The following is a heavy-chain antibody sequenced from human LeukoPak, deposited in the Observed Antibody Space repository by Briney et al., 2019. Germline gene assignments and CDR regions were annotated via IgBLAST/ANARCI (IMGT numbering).Heavy chain of an antibody. CDR3: ASNGPKGSRYFDWLLYPPHFDY. D-gene: IGHD3-9*01. J-gene: IGHJ4*02. CDR1: GYTFTSYA. CDR2: INTNTGNP. Sequence: GASVKVSCKASGYTFTSYAMNWVRQAPGQGLEWMGWINTNTGNPTYAQGFTGRFVFSLDTSVSTAYLQISSLKAEDTAVYYCASNGPKGSRYFDWLLYPPHFDYWGQGTLVTVSS. V-gene: IGHV7-4-1*02.